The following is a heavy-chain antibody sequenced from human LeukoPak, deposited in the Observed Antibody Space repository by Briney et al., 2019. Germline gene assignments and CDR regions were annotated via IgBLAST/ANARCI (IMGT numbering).Heavy chain of an antibody. J-gene: IGHJ4*02. CDR2: INPNSGGT. Sequence: ASVKVSCKASGYTFTGYYMHWVRQAPGEGLEWMGWINPNSGGTNYAQKFQGRVTMTRDTSISTAYMELSRLRSDDTAVYYCARARYSSGWTGYWGQGTPVTVSS. V-gene: IGHV1-2*02. CDR1: GYTFTGYY. CDR3: ARARYSSGWTGY. D-gene: IGHD6-19*01.